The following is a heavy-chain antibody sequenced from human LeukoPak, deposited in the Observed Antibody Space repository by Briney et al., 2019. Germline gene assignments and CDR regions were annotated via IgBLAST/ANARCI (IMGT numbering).Heavy chain of an antibody. Sequence: GGSLRLSCAASGFTFSSYGMHWVRQAPGKGLEWVAVISYDGSNKYYADSVKGRFTISRDNSKNTLYLQMNSLRADDTAVYYCARGGLESVDYWGQGTLVTVSS. D-gene: IGHD1-1*01. CDR2: ISYDGSNK. V-gene: IGHV3-30*03. CDR1: GFTFSSYG. J-gene: IGHJ4*02. CDR3: ARGGLESVDY.